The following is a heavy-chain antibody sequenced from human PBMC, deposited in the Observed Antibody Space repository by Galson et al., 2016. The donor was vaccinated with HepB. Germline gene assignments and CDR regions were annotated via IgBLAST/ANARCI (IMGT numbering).Heavy chain of an antibody. CDR1: GLTFNNYG. Sequence: SLRLSCAASGLTFNNYGMTWVRQAPGKGLEVVSSISRSGDSTDYADSVKGRFIISRDNTKNTLSLQMNSLRAEGTAVYYCVQGSTAPAVWGKGTTVTVSS. CDR2: ISRSGDST. CDR3: VQGSTAPAV. J-gene: IGHJ6*04. D-gene: IGHD2-2*01. V-gene: IGHV3-23*01.